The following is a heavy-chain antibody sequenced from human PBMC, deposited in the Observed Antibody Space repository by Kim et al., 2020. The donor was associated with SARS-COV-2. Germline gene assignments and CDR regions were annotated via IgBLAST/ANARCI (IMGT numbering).Heavy chain of an antibody. CDR1: GVSISTNYHY. D-gene: IGHD1-26*01. V-gene: IGHV4-39*07. CDR3: ACDVGATPDYYFYY. Sequence: SETLSLTCSVSGVSISTNYHYWGWVRQPPGKGLEWIGSVYNSGTTYYTPSLKSRVTISGDTSKNQFSLNMRSVTAAATAVYYCACDVGATPDYYFYYLG. CDR2: VYNSGTT. J-gene: IGHJ4*01.